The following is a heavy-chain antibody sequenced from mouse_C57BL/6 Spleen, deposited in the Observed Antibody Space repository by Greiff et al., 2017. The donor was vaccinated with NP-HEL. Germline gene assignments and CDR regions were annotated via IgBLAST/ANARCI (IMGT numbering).Heavy chain of an antibody. CDR2: IYPSDSET. D-gene: IGHD1-1*01. J-gene: IGHJ4*01. CDR3: ARMTTVVATDYYAMDY. CDR1: GYTFTSSW. Sequence: QVQLQQPVAELVRPGSSVKLSCKASGYTFTSSWMDWVKQRPGQGLEWIGNIYPSDSETHYNQKFKDKATLTVDKSSSTAYMQLSSLTSEDTAVYYCARMTTVVATDYYAMDYWGQGTSVTVSS. V-gene: IGHV1-61*01.